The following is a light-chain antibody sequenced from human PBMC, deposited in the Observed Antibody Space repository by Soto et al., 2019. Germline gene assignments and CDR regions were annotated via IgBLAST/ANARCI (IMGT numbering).Light chain of an antibody. J-gene: IGKJ4*01. Sequence: DIVLTQSPGTLSLSPGERATLSCRASQSVSSSYLAWYQQKPGQAPRLLIYGASSRATGIPDRFSGGGSGTDFTLTISRLEPEDCAVYYCQQYGGSFGGGTKVEIK. CDR1: QSVSSSY. V-gene: IGKV3-20*01. CDR3: QQYGGS. CDR2: GAS.